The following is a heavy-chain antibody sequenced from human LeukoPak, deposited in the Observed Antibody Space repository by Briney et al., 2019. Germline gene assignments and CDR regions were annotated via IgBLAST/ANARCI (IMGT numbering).Heavy chain of an antibody. CDR1: GFTVSSNY. J-gene: IGHJ4*02. Sequence: GGSLRLSCAASGFTVSSNYMSWVRQAPGKGLEWVSVIYSGGSTYYADSVKGRFTISRDNAKNSLYLQMNSLRAEDTAVYYCARDSNASKNDYWGQGTLVTVSS. D-gene: IGHD6-6*01. V-gene: IGHV3-66*01. CDR3: ARDSNASKNDY. CDR2: IYSGGST.